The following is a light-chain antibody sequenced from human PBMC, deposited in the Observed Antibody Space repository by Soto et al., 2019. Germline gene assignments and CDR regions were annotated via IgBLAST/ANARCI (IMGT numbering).Light chain of an antibody. Sequence: EIVMTQSPATLSVSPGERATLSCRASQSVSNNLAWYQQKPGQAPRLLIYGASARATGIPARFSGSGSGTEFTLTINSLQSEDFAVYYCQQYNNWPPYTFGQGTKLEIK. CDR3: QQYNNWPPYT. CDR1: QSVSNN. V-gene: IGKV3-15*01. CDR2: GAS. J-gene: IGKJ2*01.